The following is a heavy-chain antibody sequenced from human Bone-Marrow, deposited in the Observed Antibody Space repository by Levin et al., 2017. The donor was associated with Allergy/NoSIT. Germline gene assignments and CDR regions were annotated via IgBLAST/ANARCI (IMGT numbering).Heavy chain of an antibody. V-gene: IGHV4-31*03. Sequence: SETLSLTCTVSGGSISSGGYYWSWIRQHPGKGLEWIGYIYYSGSTYYNPSLKSRVTISVDTSKNQFSLKLSSVTAADTAVYYCARDSGASVSGGLLRTFDYWGQGTLVTVSS. J-gene: IGHJ4*02. D-gene: IGHD2-15*01. CDR2: IYYSGST. CDR3: ARDSGASVSGGLLRTFDY. CDR1: GGSISSGGYY.